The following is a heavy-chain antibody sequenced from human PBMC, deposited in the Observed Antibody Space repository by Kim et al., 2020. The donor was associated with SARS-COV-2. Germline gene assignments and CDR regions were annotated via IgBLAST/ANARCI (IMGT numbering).Heavy chain of an antibody. CDR1: GFTFSSYW. CDR3: ARGKEGSSSGKYYYYYYGMDV. J-gene: IGHJ6*02. CDR2: INSDGSST. D-gene: IGHD6-13*01. Sequence: GGSLRLSCAASGFTFSSYWMHWVRQAPGKGLVWVSRINSDGSSTSYADSVKGRFTISRDNAKNTLYVQMNSLRAEDTAVYYCARGKEGSSSGKYYYYYYGMDVWGQGTTGTVAS. V-gene: IGHV3-74*01.